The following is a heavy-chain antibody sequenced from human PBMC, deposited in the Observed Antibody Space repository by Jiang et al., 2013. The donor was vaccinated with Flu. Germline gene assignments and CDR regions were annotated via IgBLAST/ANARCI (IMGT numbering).Heavy chain of an antibody. Sequence: VQLLESGGGLVQPGGSLRLSCAASGFTFSSYSMNWVRRAPGKGLEWVSYISSSSTIYYADSVKGRFTISRDNAKNSLYLQMNSLRAEDTAVYYCARDTPGRYYYGSGSRINYYYYGM. CDR2: ISSSSTI. V-gene: IGHV3-48*01. J-gene: IGHJ6*01. CDR1: GFTFSSYS. D-gene: IGHD3-10*01. CDR3: ARDTPGRYYYGSGSRINYYYYGM.